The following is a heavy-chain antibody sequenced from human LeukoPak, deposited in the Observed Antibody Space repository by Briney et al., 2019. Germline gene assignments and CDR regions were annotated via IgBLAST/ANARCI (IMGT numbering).Heavy chain of an antibody. J-gene: IGHJ4*02. CDR3: ARDYWFGESYFDY. CDR2: IKQDGSEK. CDR1: GFTFSTYW. D-gene: IGHD3-10*01. V-gene: IGHV3-7*01. Sequence: GGSLRLSCAASGFTFSTYWMTWVRQAPGKGLEWVANIKQDGSEKYYVDSVKGRFTISRDNAKNSPYLQMNILRAEDTAVYYCARDYWFGESYFDYWGQGTMVTVSS.